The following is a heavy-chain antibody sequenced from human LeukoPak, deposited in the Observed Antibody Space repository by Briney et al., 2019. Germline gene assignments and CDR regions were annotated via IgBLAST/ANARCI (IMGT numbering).Heavy chain of an antibody. V-gene: IGHV1-2*02. D-gene: IGHD3-10*01. J-gene: IGHJ5*02. Sequence: ASVKVSCKASGYTLTKYAMNWVRQAPGQGLEWMGWINPNSGGTNYAQKFQGRVTMTRDTSISIAYMELSRLRYDDTAVYYCARVGDSMVRGVIRNWFDPWGQGTLVTVSS. CDR3: ARVGDSMVRGVIRNWFDP. CDR1: GYTLTKYA. CDR2: INPNSGGT.